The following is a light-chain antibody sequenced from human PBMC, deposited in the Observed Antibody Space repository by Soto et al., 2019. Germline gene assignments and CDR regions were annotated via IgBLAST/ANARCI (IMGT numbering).Light chain of an antibody. CDR1: QSVSSNY. V-gene: IGKV3-20*01. Sequence: EIVLTQSPGTLSLSPGERATLSCRASQSVSSNYIAWYQQNPGQAPRLLIYGASTRATGIPDRFSGSGSGTDFTLTISRLVPEDFAVYFCQQYGRSPPFAFGQGTMVEIK. J-gene: IGKJ2*01. CDR3: QQYGRSPPFA. CDR2: GAS.